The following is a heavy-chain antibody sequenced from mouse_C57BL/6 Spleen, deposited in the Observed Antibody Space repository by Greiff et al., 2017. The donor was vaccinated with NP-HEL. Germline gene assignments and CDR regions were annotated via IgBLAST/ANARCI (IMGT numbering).Heavy chain of an antibody. J-gene: IGHJ1*03. V-gene: IGHV1-80*01. D-gene: IGHD2-14*01. CDR2: IYPGDGDT. CDR1: GYAFSSYW. Sequence: QVQLQQSGAELVKPGASVKISCKASGYAFSSYWMNWVKQRPGKGLEWIGQIYPGDGDTNYNGKFKGKATLTADKSSSTAYMQLSSLTSEDSAVYFCARNYRGYWYFDVWGTGTTVTVSS. CDR3: ARNYRGYWYFDV.